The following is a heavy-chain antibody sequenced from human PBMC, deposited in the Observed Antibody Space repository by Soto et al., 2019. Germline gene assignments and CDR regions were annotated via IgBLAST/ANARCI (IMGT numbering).Heavy chain of an antibody. J-gene: IGHJ3*02. CDR3: ARDVGIAAAGDAFDI. CDR1: GYTFTGYY. CDR2: INPNSGGT. D-gene: IGHD6-13*01. V-gene: IGHV1-2*04. Sequence: ASVKVSCKASGYTFTGYYMHWVRQAPGQGLEWMGWINPNSGGTNYAQKFQGWVTMTRDTSISTAYMELSRLRSDDTAVYYCARDVGIAAAGDAFDIWGQGTMVTVS.